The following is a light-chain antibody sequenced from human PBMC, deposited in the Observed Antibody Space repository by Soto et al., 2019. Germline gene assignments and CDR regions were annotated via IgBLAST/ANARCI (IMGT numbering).Light chain of an antibody. V-gene: IGKV1D-13*01. Sequence: AIQLTQSPSSLSASVGDRVTITCRASQGISSALAWYQQKPGKAPKLLIYDGSSLESGVPSRFSGSGSGTDFTLTISSLQPEDFATYYCLQFNNYPVTFGQGTKLEIK. CDR1: QGISSA. CDR2: DGS. J-gene: IGKJ2*01. CDR3: LQFNNYPVT.